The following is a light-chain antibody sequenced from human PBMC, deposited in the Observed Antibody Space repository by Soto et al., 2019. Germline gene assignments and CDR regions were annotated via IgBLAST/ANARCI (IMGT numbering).Light chain of an antibody. CDR3: QQGNNWPPT. CDR1: QSVSSY. J-gene: IGKJ5*01. Sequence: ISLTPSPATLSLYPREKEHLSCRASQSVSSYLAWYQQKPGQAPRLLIYDASNRATGIPARFSGSGSGTDFTLTISSLQPEDFAVYYCQQGNNWPPTFGQGTRLEIK. V-gene: IGKV3-11*01. CDR2: DAS.